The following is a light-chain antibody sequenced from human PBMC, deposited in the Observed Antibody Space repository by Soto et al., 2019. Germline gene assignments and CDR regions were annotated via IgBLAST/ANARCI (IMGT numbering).Light chain of an antibody. CDR1: QGISSY. J-gene: IGKJ3*01. V-gene: IGKV1-8*01. CDR2: AAS. CDR3: QQYYSYPPV. Sequence: ALRMTQSPSSLSASTGDRVTITCRASQGISSYLAWYQQKPGKAPKLLIYAASTLQSGVPSRFSGSGSGTDFTLTISCLQSEDFATYYCQQYYSYPPVFGPGTKVDIK.